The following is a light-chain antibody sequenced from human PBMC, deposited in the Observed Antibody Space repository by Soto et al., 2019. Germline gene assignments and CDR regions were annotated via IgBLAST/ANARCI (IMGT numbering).Light chain of an antibody. Sequence: QSVLTQPPSVSGAPGQRVTISCTGSSSNIGAGYDVHWYQQLPGTAPKLLIYVNSNRPSGVPDRFSGSKSGTSASQAITGLQAEDEADYYCQSYDSSLSGYYVFGTGTKVTVL. V-gene: IGLV1-40*01. CDR3: QSYDSSLSGYYV. CDR1: SSNIGAGYD. CDR2: VNS. J-gene: IGLJ1*01.